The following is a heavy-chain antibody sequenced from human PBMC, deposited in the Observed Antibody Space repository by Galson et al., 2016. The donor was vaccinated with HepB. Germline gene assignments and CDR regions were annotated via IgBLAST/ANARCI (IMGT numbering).Heavy chain of an antibody. J-gene: IGHJ6*02. Sequence: SVKVSCKVSGYSLAELKMHWVRQAPGKGLEWVGGFDPDDGKTSYAQMVQGRVTLTEDKFTDTAYMELSGLTSEDTAVYYCTTSPCPGQSDCSRRNDYVYYFAMAVWGQGTTVAVPS. D-gene: IGHD2-21*02. CDR3: TTSPCPGQSDCSRRNDYVYYFAMAV. V-gene: IGHV1-24*01. CDR2: FDPDDGKT. CDR1: GYSLAELK.